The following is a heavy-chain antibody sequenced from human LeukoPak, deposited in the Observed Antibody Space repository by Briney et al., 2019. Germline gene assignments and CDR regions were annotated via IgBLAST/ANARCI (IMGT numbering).Heavy chain of an antibody. J-gene: IGHJ5*02. V-gene: IGHV4-30-4*01. CDR1: GGSISSGDYY. CDR2: IYCSGST. CDR3: ARYYGDYGVDWFDP. D-gene: IGHD4-17*01. Sequence: PSQTLSLTCTVSGGSISSGDYYWSWIRQPPGKGREWIGYIYCSGSTYYNPSLKSRVTISVDTSKNQFSLKLSSVTAADTAVYYCARYYGDYGVDWFDPWGQGTLVTVSS.